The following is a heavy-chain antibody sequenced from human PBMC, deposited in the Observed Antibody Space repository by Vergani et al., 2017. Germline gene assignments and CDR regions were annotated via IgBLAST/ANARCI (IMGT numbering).Heavy chain of an antibody. J-gene: IGHJ6*02. Sequence: LEESGGGSVKPGGSLRLSCAASGFKFSDHYMSWIRQAPRKGLEWVSHISPGASTVPSTDSATGRFTISRDNDNNSLTLDMTPLRVEDTDVYDCAKNPGISTTRHYYAMDVWGQGTTVTVSS. CDR2: ISPGASTV. CDR3: AKNPGISTTRHYYAMDV. D-gene: IGHD1-1*01. V-gene: IGHV3-11*04. CDR1: GFKFSDHY.